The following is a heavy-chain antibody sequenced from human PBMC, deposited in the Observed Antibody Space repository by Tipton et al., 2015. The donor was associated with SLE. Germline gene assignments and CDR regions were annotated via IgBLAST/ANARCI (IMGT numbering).Heavy chain of an antibody. CDR2: INHSGST. D-gene: IGHD5-18*01. Sequence: TLSLTCAVYGGSFSGYYWSWIRQPPGKGLEWIGEINHSGSTNYNPSLKSRVTISIDTSKNQFSLKLSSVTAADTSVYYCASGRYSYGYETPNWFDPWGQGTLVTVSS. CDR3: ASGRYSYGYETPNWFDP. CDR1: GGSFSGYY. V-gene: IGHV4-34*01. J-gene: IGHJ5*02.